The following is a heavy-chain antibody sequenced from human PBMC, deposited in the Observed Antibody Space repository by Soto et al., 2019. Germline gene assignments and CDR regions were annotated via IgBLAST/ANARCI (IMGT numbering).Heavy chain of an antibody. J-gene: IGHJ4*02. CDR2: IYWDDDR. Sequence: SGPTLVNPTQTLTLTCTFSGFSLSTSGVGVGWIRQPPGKALEWLALIYWDDDRGYSTSLKSRLTITKDTSKNQVVLTMTNMDPVDTATYYCAHTTAPRIFDYWGQGTLVTVSS. CDR1: GFSLSTSGVG. CDR3: AHTTAPRIFDY. V-gene: IGHV2-5*02.